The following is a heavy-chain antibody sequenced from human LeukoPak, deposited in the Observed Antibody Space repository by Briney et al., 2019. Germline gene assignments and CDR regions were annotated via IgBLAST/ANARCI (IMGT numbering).Heavy chain of an antibody. Sequence: SEALSLTCGVSGGSVSSTNWWTWIRQPPGKGLEWIGEVHLDGRTNFNPSLKSRLTMSVDLSENHVSLKLTSVTAADTAVYYCAREGGFYRPLDYSGQGTLVTVSS. CDR3: AREGGFYRPLDY. J-gene: IGHJ4*02. D-gene: IGHD6-25*01. CDR2: VHLDGRT. CDR1: GGSVSSTNW. V-gene: IGHV4-4*02.